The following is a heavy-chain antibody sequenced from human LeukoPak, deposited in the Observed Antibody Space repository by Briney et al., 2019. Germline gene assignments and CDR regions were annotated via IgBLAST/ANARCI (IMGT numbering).Heavy chain of an antibody. CDR1: GFTFSSYG. J-gene: IGHJ6*02. V-gene: IGHV3-33*01. CDR2: IWYDGSNK. Sequence: GGSLRLSCAASGFTFSSYGMHWVRQALGKGLEWVAVIWYDGSNKYYADSVKGRFTISRDNSKNTLYLQMNSLRAEDTAVYYCARDKDGSYGMDVWGQGTTVTVSS. CDR3: ARDKDGSYGMDV.